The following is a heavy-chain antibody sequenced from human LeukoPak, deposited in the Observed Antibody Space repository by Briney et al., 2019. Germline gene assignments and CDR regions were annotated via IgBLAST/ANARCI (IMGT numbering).Heavy chain of an antibody. CDR1: GFTFSSYA. Sequence: GGALRLSCAASGFTFSSYAMPWVRQAPGKGLEWVAVISYDGSNKYYADSVKGRFTISRDNSKNTLYLQMNSLRAEDTAGYYCATLQDYDILTGYRAFDYWGQGTLVTVSS. J-gene: IGHJ4*02. V-gene: IGHV3-30*04. CDR2: ISYDGSNK. D-gene: IGHD3-9*01. CDR3: ATLQDYDILTGYRAFDY.